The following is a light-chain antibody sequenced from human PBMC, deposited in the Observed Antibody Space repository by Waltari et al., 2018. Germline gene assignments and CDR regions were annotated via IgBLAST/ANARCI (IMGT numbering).Light chain of an antibody. J-gene: IGKJ5*01. CDR1: QGISSY. CDR2: SAS. Sequence: DIQLTQSPSFLSASVGDRVTITCRASQGISSYLAWYQQKPGRAPKLLIYSASTLQSGVPSRFSGSGSGTEFTLTIRSLQPEDFATYYCQKLNSYPPTTFGQGTRLEIK. CDR3: QKLNSYPPTT. V-gene: IGKV1-9*01.